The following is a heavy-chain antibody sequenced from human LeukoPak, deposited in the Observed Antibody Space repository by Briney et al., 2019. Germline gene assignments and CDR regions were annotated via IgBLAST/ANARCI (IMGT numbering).Heavy chain of an antibody. CDR1: GFTVITND. CDR3: ARGVEPLAANTLAY. D-gene: IGHD1-14*01. V-gene: IGHV3-53*01. J-gene: IGHJ4*02. CDR2: LYSDGNT. Sequence: AESLRLSCAASGFTVITNDRTWVRQAPGKGLEWVSVLYSDGNTKYADSVQGRFTISRDNSKNTLYLEMNSLSPDDTAVYYCARGVEPLAANTLAYWGQGTLVTVSS.